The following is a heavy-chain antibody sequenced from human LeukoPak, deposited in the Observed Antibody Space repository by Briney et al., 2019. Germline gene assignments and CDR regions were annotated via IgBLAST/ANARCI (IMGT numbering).Heavy chain of an antibody. Sequence: PSETLSLTCSVSGGSITGSSYYWGWIRQPPGKGLEWIGSMYYSGSTYYNPSLKSRVTISVDTSKNQFSLKLSSVTAADTAVYYCARHYYDSTGYYYFDYWGQGTLVTVSS. J-gene: IGHJ4*02. CDR1: GGSITGSSYY. CDR2: MYYSGST. D-gene: IGHD3-22*01. CDR3: ARHYYDSTGYYYFDY. V-gene: IGHV4-39*01.